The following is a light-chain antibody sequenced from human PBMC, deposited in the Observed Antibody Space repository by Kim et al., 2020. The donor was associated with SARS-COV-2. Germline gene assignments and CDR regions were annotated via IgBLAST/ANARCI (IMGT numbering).Light chain of an antibody. CDR2: DVS. V-gene: IGLV2-14*03. CDR1: SSDVGGYKY. J-gene: IGLJ1*01. Sequence: QSALTQPASVSGSPGQSITISCTGTSSDVGGYKYVSWYQQHPGKAPKLMIYDVSNRPSGVSNRFSGSKSGNTTSLTISGLQAEYEADYYCSSYTSSSTNYVFGTGTKVTVL. CDR3: SSYTSSSTNYV.